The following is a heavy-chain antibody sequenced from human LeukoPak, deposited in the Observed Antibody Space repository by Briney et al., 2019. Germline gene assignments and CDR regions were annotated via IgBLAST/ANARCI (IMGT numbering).Heavy chain of an antibody. J-gene: IGHJ4*02. CDR1: GFNFVNTW. CDR3: ARGSDTSSMVRGVGYYFDY. Sequence: GRSLRLSCAASGFNFVNTWMHWVRQAPGKGLEWVSGINWNGGSTVYADSVKGRFTISRDNAKNSLYLQMNSLRAEDTALYYCARGSDTSSMVRGVGYYFDYWGQGTLVTVSS. V-gene: IGHV3-20*04. CDR2: INWNGGST. D-gene: IGHD3-10*01.